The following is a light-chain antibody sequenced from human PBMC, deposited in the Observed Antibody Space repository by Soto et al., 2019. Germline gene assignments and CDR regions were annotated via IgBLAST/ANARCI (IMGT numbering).Light chain of an antibody. V-gene: IGLV2-14*03. J-gene: IGLJ1*01. CDR3: LLFTSSTTYV. Sequence: QSALTQPASVSASPGQSITISFTGTSSDVGGSNFVSWYQQHPVKPPKLIIYDVATRPSGVSNRFFGSKSGSTASLIISRLQTEDESDYYGLLFTSSTTYVFGSGTKVTVL. CDR2: DVA. CDR1: SSDVGGSNF.